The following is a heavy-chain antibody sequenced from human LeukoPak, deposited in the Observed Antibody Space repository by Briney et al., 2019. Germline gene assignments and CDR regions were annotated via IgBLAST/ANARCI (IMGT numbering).Heavy chain of an antibody. CDR1: GYTFTGYY. CDR2: INPNSGGT. J-gene: IGHJ3*02. Sequence: ASVKVSCKASGYTFTGYYMHWVRQAPGQGLEWMGRINPNSGGTNYAQKFQGRVTMTRDTSISTAYMELSRLRSDDTAVYYCASLVLGGGYYRDAFDIWGQGTMVTVSS. D-gene: IGHD3-22*01. CDR3: ASLVLGGGYYRDAFDI. V-gene: IGHV1-2*06.